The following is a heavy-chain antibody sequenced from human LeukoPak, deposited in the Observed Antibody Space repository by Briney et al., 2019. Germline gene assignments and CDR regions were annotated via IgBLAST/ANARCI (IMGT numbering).Heavy chain of an antibody. J-gene: IGHJ4*02. V-gene: IGHV3-21*01. CDR2: ISSSSSYI. CDR3: APSSGDYDYVWGSYRLDY. CDR1: GFTFSSYS. Sequence: TGGSLRLSCAASGFTFSSYSMNWVRQAPGKGLEWVSSISSSSSYIYYADSVKGRFTISRDNAKNSLYLQMNSLRAKDTAVYYCAPSSGDYDYVWGSYRLDYWGQGTLVTVSS. D-gene: IGHD3-16*02.